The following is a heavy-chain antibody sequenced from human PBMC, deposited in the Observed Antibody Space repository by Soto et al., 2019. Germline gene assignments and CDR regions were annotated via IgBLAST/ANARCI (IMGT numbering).Heavy chain of an antibody. V-gene: IGHV3-48*02. CDR1: GFRFSIYS. CDR3: ARSVEGHFDY. CDR2: ITSDTNTI. Sequence: EVQLVESGGGLVQPGGSLRLSCGASGFRFSIYSMNWVRQAPGKGLERSAYITSDTNTIKYADSVKGRFTISRDNDKNLVYLQMNSLRDEDTAVYYCARSVEGHFDYWGQGTVVTVSA. D-gene: IGHD6-19*01. J-gene: IGHJ4*02.